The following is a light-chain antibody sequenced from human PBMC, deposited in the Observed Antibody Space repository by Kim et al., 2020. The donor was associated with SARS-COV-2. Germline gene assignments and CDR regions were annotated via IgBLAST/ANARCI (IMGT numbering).Light chain of an antibody. Sequence: ASAGDRVTITCRASQGISNYLAWYQQKPGKVPKLLIYAASALRSGVPSRFSGSGSGTDFTLTITSLQPEDVAVYYCQQCKGAPWTFGHGTKVDIK. CDR3: QQCKGAPWT. CDR1: QGISNY. V-gene: IGKV1-27*01. J-gene: IGKJ1*01. CDR2: AAS.